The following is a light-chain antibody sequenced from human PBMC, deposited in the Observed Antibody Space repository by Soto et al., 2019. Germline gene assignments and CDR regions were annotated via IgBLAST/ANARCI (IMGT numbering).Light chain of an antibody. J-gene: IGKJ1*01. Sequence: EIVLTQYPGTLSLSPGERATLSCRASQSLSSSFLAWYQQKPGQAPRLLIYGASSRATGIPDRFRGSGSGTDFTLTISRLKPEDFAVYYCQQFGTSPAWTFGQGTKVEIK. CDR3: QQFGTSPAWT. V-gene: IGKV3-20*01. CDR1: QSLSSSF. CDR2: GAS.